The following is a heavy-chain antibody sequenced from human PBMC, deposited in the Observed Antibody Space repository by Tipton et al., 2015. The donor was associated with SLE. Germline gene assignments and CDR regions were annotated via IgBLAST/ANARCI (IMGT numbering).Heavy chain of an antibody. D-gene: IGHD1-26*01. CDR2: IYTSGST. CDR3: ASLNDSGSYLDY. Sequence: TLSLTCTVSGVSISSGSYFWGWIRQPPGKGLEWIGYIYTSGSTNYNPSLKSRVTISVDTSKNQFSLKLSSVTAADTAVYYCASLNDSGSYLDYWGQGTLVTVSS. CDR1: GVSISSGSYF. V-gene: IGHV4-61*09. J-gene: IGHJ4*02.